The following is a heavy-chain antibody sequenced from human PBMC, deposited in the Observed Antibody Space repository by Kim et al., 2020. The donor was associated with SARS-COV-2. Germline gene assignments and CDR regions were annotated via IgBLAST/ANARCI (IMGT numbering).Heavy chain of an antibody. CDR3: AREYDSSGYYYYFDY. J-gene: IGHJ4*02. Sequence: DSVKGRLTISRDNAKKSLYLEMNSLRAEDTAVYYCAREYDSSGYYYYFDYWGQGTLVTVSS. V-gene: IGHV3-11*04. D-gene: IGHD3-22*01.